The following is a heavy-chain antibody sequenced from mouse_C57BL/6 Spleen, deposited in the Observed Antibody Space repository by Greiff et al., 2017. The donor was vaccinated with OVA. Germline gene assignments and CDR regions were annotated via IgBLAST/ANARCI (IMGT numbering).Heavy chain of an antibody. CDR2: IDPSDSET. Sequence: VKLQQPGAELVRPGSSVKLSCKASGYTFTSYWMHWVKQRPIQGLEWIGNIDPSDSETHYNQKFKDKATLTVDKSSSTAYMQLSSLTSEDSAVDYCARAPPYGSRYFDDWGQGTTLSVSS. J-gene: IGHJ2*01. CDR1: GYTFTSYW. D-gene: IGHD1-1*01. V-gene: IGHV1-52*01. CDR3: ARAPPYGSRYFDD.